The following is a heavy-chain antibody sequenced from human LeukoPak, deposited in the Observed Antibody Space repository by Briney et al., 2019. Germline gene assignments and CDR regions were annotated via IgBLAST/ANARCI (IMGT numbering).Heavy chain of an antibody. J-gene: IGHJ4*02. D-gene: IGHD4-17*01. V-gene: IGHV3-23*01. CDR1: GFTFSNYD. CDR2: ISGTGNSA. CDR3: ARGGRYGDYLLDY. Sequence: PGGSLRLSCAASGFTFSNYDMNWVRQAPGKGLEWVSIISGTGNSAYYADSVQGRFTTSRDNSKNTLFVQMNSLRAEDTALYYCARGGRYGDYLLDYWGQGILVTVSS.